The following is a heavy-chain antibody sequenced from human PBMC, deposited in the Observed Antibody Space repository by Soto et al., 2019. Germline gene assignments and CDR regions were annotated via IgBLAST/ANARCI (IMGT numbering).Heavy chain of an antibody. V-gene: IGHV3-23*01. J-gene: IGHJ5*02. CDR1: GFTFSSYA. Sequence: GGSLRLSCAASGFTFSSYAMSWVRQAPGKGLEWVSAISGSGGSTYYADSVKGRFTISRDNSKNTLYLQMNSLRAEDTAVYYCAKESPAGNLVVRGWFDPWGQGTLVTVSS. CDR2: ISGSGGST. CDR3: AKESPAGNLVVRGWFDP. D-gene: IGHD6-13*01.